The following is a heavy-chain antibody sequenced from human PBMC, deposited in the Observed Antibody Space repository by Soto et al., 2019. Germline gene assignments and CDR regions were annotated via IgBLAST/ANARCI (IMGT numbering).Heavy chain of an antibody. V-gene: IGHV5-51*01. CDR3: ARTYCSSTSCYFVHGMEV. CDR1: GYSFTSYW. J-gene: IGHJ6*04. D-gene: IGHD2-2*01. CDR2: IYPCDSDT. Sequence: GESLKISCKGSGYSFTSYWIGWVRQIPWKGLEWMGIIYPCDSDTRYSPSFQGQVTISADKSISTAYLQWSSLKASDTAMYYCARTYCSSTSCYFVHGMEVWGDETTVNLSS.